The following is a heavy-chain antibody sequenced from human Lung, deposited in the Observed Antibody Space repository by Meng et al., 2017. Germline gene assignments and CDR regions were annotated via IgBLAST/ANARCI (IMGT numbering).Heavy chain of an antibody. CDR2: IYYSGST. CDR3: VGTIGYYYAMAY. J-gene: IGHJ4*02. D-gene: IGHD3-22*01. Sequence: QVQLQESGPGLVKPSQTLSPTCTVSGGSISSGGYYWSWIRQYPGKGLEWIGYIYYSGSTYYNPSLRTRVTISLDTSKNQFSLKLSSVTAADTAVYYCVGTIGYYYAMAYWGQGTLVTVSS. CDR1: GGSISSGGYY. V-gene: IGHV4-31*03.